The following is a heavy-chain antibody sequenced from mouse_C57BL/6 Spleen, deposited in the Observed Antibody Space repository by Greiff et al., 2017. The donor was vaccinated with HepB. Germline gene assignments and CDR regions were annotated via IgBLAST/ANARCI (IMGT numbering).Heavy chain of an antibody. V-gene: IGHV1-69*01. CDR2: IDPSDSYT. D-gene: IGHD2-2*01. Sequence: QVQLQQPGAELVMPGASVKLSCKASGYTFTSYWMHWVKQRPGQGLEWIGEIDPSDSYTNYNQKFKGKATLTVDTSSSTAYMQLSSLTSEDSAVYYCARGGLRQYFDVWGTGTTVTVSS. CDR3: ARGGLRQYFDV. J-gene: IGHJ1*03. CDR1: GYTFTSYW.